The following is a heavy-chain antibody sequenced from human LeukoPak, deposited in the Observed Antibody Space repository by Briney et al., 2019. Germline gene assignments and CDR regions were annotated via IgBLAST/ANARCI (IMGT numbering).Heavy chain of an antibody. CDR1: GFTFSSYG. V-gene: IGHV3-30*02. D-gene: IGHD3-22*01. CDR3: ARGSSGYHNWFDP. J-gene: IGHJ5*02. Sequence: GGSLRLSCAASGFTFSSYGMHWVRQAPGKGLEWVAFIRYDGSNKYYADSVKGRFTISRDNSKNTLYLQMNSLRSEDTAVYYCARGSSGYHNWFDPWGQGTLVTVSS. CDR2: IRYDGSNK.